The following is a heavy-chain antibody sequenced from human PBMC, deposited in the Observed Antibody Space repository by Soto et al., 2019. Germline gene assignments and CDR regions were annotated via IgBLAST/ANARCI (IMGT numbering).Heavy chain of an antibody. J-gene: IGHJ6*02. CDR2: IGTAGDT. V-gene: IGHV3-13*01. CDR3: ARAWPYYDFWSGYFRRYYYGMDV. Sequence: GGSLRLSCAASGFTFSSYDMHWVRQATGKGLEWVSVIGTAGDTYYPGSVKGRFTISRENAKNSLYLQMNSLRAEDTAVYYCARAWPYYDFWSGYFRRYYYGMDVWGQGTTVTVSS. CDR1: GFTFSSYD. D-gene: IGHD3-3*01.